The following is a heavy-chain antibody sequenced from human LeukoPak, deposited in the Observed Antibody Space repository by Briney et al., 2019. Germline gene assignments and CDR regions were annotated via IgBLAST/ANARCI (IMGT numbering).Heavy chain of an antibody. V-gene: IGHV3-21*01. J-gene: IGHJ4*02. D-gene: IGHD6-13*01. CDR1: GFTFSSYS. Sequence: GSLRLSCAASGFTFSSYSMNWVRQAPGKGLEWVSSISSSSSYIYYADSVKGRFTISRDNAKNSLYLQMNSLRAEDTAVYYCARDSIAAAVTRRFDYWGQGTLVTVSS. CDR3: ARDSIAAAVTRRFDY. CDR2: ISSSSSYI.